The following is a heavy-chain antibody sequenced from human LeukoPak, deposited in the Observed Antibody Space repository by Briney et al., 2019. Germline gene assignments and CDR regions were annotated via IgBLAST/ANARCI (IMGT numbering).Heavy chain of an antibody. CDR3: AREKTAYYYDRSGFSEGAFDV. CDR1: GGSISSGGEY. V-gene: IGHV4-31*03. D-gene: IGHD3-22*01. Sequence: ASQTVSLTCTVSGGSISSGGEYWNWIRHLPEKGLEWIGYVYYSGSTYYNPSLESRITMSVDTSENQFSLKLTSVTAADTAVYYCAREKTAYYYDRSGFSEGAFDVWGQGTIVAVSS. CDR2: VYYSGST. J-gene: IGHJ3*01.